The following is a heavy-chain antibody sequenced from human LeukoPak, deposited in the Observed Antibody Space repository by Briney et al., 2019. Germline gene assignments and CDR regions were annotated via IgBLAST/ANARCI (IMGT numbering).Heavy chain of an antibody. V-gene: IGHV3-48*04. D-gene: IGHD4-17*01. CDR2: ISGSSGTI. CDR3: AREHDYGDYAFDF. J-gene: IGHJ4*02. Sequence: PGGSLRLSCAGSGFAFSRYGMTWVRQAPGKGLEWVSYISGSSGTINYADSVMGRLTISRDNAKNSLFLQMNGLRVEDTAVYFCAREHDYGDYAFDFWGRGTLVTVSS. CDR1: GFAFSRYG.